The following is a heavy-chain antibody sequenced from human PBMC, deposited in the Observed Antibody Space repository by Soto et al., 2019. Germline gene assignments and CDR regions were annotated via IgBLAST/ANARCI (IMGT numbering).Heavy chain of an antibody. CDR1: GGSISSYY. CDR2: IYYSGST. J-gene: IGHJ4*02. V-gene: IGHV4-59*01. Sequence: NPSETLSLTCTVSGGSISSYYWSWIRQPPGKGLEWIGYIYYSGSTNYNPSLKSRVTISVDTSKNQFSLKLSSVTAADTAVYYCARDQRGVIIDWGQGTLVTVSS. CDR3: ARDQRGVIID. D-gene: IGHD3-10*01.